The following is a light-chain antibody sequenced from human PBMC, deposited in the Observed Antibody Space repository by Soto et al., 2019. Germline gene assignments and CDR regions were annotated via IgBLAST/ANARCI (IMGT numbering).Light chain of an antibody. J-gene: IGLJ1*01. CDR2: EVS. CDR1: SSDVGGYNY. Sequence: QSALTQSASVSGSPGQSITISCTGTSSDVGGYNYVSWYQQHPGKAPKLMIYEVSNRPSGVSNRFSGSKSGNTASLTISGLQAEDEADYYCSSYTSSSIPYVFGTGTKLTVL. V-gene: IGLV2-14*01. CDR3: SSYTSSSIPYV.